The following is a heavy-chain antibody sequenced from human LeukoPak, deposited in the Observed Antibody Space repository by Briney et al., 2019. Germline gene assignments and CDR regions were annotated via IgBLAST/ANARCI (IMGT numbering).Heavy chain of an antibody. CDR3: ARLPLERGADSYYYMDV. D-gene: IGHD1-1*01. Sequence: GESLKISCKGSEYSFTNYWIGWVRQMSGKGLEWMGIIYPGDSDTRYSPSFQGQVTISADKSISTAYVQWSSLKASDTAMYYCARLPLERGADSYYYMDVWGKGTTVTVSS. CDR1: EYSFTNYW. J-gene: IGHJ6*03. CDR2: IYPGDSDT. V-gene: IGHV5-51*01.